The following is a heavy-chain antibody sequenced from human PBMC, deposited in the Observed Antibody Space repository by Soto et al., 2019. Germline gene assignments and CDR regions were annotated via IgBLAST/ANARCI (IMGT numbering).Heavy chain of an antibody. CDR3: ARLNGEGYFDL. Sequence: QLQLQESGPGLVKPSETLSLTCTVSGGSISSSSYYWGWIRQPPGKGLEWIGSIYYSGSTYYNPSLKSRVTISVDTSKNQFSLKLSSVTAADTAVYYCARLNGEGYFDLWGRGTLVTVSS. D-gene: IGHD2-8*01. J-gene: IGHJ2*01. CDR1: GGSISSSSYY. V-gene: IGHV4-39*01. CDR2: IYYSGST.